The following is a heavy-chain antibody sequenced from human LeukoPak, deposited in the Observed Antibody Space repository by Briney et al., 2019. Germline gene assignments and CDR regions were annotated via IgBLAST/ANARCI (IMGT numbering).Heavy chain of an antibody. Sequence: GESLKISCKGSGYSFTSYWIGWVRQMPGKGLEWMGIIYPGDSDTRYSPSSQGQVTISADKSISTAYLQWSSLKASDTAMYYCASSLAARPYYFDYWGQGTLVTVSS. CDR3: ASSLAARPYYFDY. CDR1: GYSFTSYW. J-gene: IGHJ4*02. V-gene: IGHV5-51*01. D-gene: IGHD6-6*01. CDR2: IYPGDSDT.